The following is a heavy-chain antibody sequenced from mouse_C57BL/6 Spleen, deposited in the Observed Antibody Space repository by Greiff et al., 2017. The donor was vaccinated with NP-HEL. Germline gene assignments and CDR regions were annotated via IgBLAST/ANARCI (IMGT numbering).Heavy chain of an antibody. CDR2: IYPGDGDT. V-gene: IGHV1-80*01. CDR3: ARQFWPHFDY. J-gene: IGHJ2*01. Sequence: QVQLKESGAELVKPGASVKISCKASGYAFSSYWMNWVKQRPGKGLEWIGQIYPGDGDTNYNGKFKGKATLTADKSSSTAYMQLSSLTSEDSAVYFCARQFWPHFDYWGQGTTLTVSS. CDR1: GYAFSSYW.